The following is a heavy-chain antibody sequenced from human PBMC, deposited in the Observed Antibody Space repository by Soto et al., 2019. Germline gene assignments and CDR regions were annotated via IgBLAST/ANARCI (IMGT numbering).Heavy chain of an antibody. J-gene: IGHJ4*02. Sequence: SGPTLVNPTQTLTLTCTWSGFSLSTSGVGVGWIRQPPGKALEWLALIYWNDDERYSPSLKSRLTIPKDTSTHQVVLTITPMHPVDTATDYCAHNVKAWLVLTWGQGTVVTVS. D-gene: IGHD6-19*01. V-gene: IGHV2-5*01. CDR3: AHNVKAWLVLT. CDR1: GFSLSTSGVG. CDR2: IYWNDDE.